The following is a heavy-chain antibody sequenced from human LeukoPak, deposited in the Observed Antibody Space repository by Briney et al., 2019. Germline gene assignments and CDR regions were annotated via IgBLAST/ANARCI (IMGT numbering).Heavy chain of an antibody. CDR2: IYYSGST. V-gene: IGHV4-30-4*01. J-gene: IGHJ6*02. Sequence: SETLSLTCTVSGDSISSGDYYWSWIRQPPGKGLEWIGYIYYSGSTYYNPSLKSRVTISVDTSKNQFSLKLSSVTAADTAVYYCARASARWYYYGMDVWGQGTTVTVSS. D-gene: IGHD2-15*01. CDR1: GDSISSGDYY. CDR3: ARASARWYYYGMDV.